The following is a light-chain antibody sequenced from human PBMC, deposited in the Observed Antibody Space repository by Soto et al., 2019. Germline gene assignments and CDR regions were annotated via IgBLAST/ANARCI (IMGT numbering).Light chain of an antibody. CDR3: HQYGHSPYT. J-gene: IGKJ2*01. Sequence: IVLTQSPGTLSLSPGERATLSCRASQAVSTNYLAWYQQKPGQAPRLLIFGASSRATGIPDRFSGSGSGTDFTLTISKLESEDFAVFFCHQYGHSPYTFGQGTKLEIQ. CDR1: QAVSTNY. CDR2: GAS. V-gene: IGKV3-20*01.